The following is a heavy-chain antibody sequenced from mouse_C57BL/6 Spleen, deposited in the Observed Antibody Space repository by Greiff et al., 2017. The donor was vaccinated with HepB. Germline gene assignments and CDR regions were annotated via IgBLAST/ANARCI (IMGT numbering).Heavy chain of an antibody. J-gene: IGHJ1*03. D-gene: IGHD2-4*01. CDR2: IWRGGST. Sequence: QVHVKQSGPGLVQPSQSLSITCTVSGFSLTSYGVHWVRQSPGKGLEWLGVIWRGGSTDYNAAFMSRLSITKDNSKSQVFFKMNSLQADDTAIYYCAKKGDYDVDWYFDVWGTGTTVTVSS. CDR1: GFSLTSYG. CDR3: AKKGDYDVDWYFDV. V-gene: IGHV2-5*01.